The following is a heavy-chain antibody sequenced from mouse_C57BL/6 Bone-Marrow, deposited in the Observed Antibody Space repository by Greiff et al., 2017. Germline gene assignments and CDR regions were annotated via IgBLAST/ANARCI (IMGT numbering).Heavy chain of an antibody. CDR3: TRGPLYYYCSVDY. D-gene: IGHD1-1*01. Sequence: EVKLVESGEGLVKPGGSLKLSCAASGFTFSSYAMSWVRQTPEKRLEWVAYISSGGDFIYYADTVKGRFTISRDNARNTLYLQMSSLRSEDTAMYYCTRGPLYYYCSVDYWGQGTTLTVSS. V-gene: IGHV5-9-1*02. CDR1: GFTFSSYA. J-gene: IGHJ2*01. CDR2: ISSGGDFI.